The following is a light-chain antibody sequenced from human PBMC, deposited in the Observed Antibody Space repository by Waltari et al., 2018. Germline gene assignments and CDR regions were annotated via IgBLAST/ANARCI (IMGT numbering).Light chain of an antibody. CDR2: AAS. J-gene: IGKJ1*01. V-gene: IGKV1-39*01. CDR3: QHSYSTPWT. CDR1: QSISTF. Sequence: DIQMTQSPSSLSASVGDRVSITCRASQSISTFLNWYQQKPVKAPKLLIYAASSLQSGVPARFSGSGSGTDFTLTISSLQPEDFATYYCQHSYSTPWTFGQGTKVEIK.